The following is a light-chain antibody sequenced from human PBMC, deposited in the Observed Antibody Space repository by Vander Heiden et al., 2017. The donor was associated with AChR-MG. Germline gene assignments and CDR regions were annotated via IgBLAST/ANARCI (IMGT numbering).Light chain of an antibody. CDR2: SSS. V-gene: IGKV1-39*01. CDR3: HQTFRTPWT. Sequence: DILMTQSPSSLSASVGDRVTITCRASQTVSTYLNWYQQKPGRAPKLLISSSSSLQSGVPSRFSGSGSATDFTLTISSLQPEDFATYYYHQTFRTPWTFGQGTKVEIK. J-gene: IGKJ1*01. CDR1: QTVSTY.